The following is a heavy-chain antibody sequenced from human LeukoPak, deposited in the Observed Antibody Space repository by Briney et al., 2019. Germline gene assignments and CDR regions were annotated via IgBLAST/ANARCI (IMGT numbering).Heavy chain of an antibody. V-gene: IGHV3-9*01. D-gene: IGHD6-13*01. CDR1: GFTFSSYG. Sequence: GGSLRLSCAASGFTFSSYGMHWVRQAPGKGLEWVSGISWNSDKIGYADSVKGRFTISRDNAKNSLYLQMNSLRAEDTALYYCAKGGIHRGYYFYYMDVWGKGTTVTNSS. CDR3: AKGGIHRGYYFYYMDV. CDR2: ISWNSDKI. J-gene: IGHJ6*03.